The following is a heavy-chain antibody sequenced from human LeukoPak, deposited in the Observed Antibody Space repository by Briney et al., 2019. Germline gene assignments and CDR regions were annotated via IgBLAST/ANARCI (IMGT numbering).Heavy chain of an antibody. D-gene: IGHD5-18*01. CDR3: AKDVGYSYGLFDY. CDR2: IFPSGGEI. CDR1: GFTFSTFA. V-gene: IGHV3-23*01. J-gene: IGHJ4*02. Sequence: GGSLRLSCAASGFTFSTFAMIWVRQPPGKGLGWVSSIFPSGGEIHYADSVRGRFTISRDNSQSTMSLQMNSLRAEDTAVYYCAKDVGYSYGLFDYGGQGTLVTVSS.